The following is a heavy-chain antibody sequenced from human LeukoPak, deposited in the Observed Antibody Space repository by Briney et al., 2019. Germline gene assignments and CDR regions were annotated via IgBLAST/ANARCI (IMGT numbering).Heavy chain of an antibody. D-gene: IGHD2-21*02. V-gene: IGHV1-69*13. CDR3: ARVPLAYCGGDCPWYFDL. J-gene: IGHJ2*01. CDR1: GYTFTGYY. Sequence: SVKVSCKASGYTFTGYYMHWVRQAPGQGLEWMGGIIPIFGTANYAQKFQGRVTITADESTSTAYMELSSLRSEDTAVYYCARVPLAYCGGDCPWYFDLWGRGTLVTVSS. CDR2: IIPIFGTA.